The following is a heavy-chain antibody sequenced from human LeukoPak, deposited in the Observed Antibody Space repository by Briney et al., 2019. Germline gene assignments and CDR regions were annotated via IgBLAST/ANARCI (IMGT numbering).Heavy chain of an antibody. CDR1: GFTFSSYA. J-gene: IGHJ5*02. CDR3: ANQGVNQGRVLRYFDWLLSEGA. D-gene: IGHD3-9*01. Sequence: PGGSLRLSCAASGFTFSSYAMSWVRQAPGKGLEWVSAISGSGGSTYYADSVKGRFTISRDNSKNTLYLQMNSLRAEDTAVYYCANQGVNQGRVLRYFDWLLSEGAWDQGTLVTVSS. V-gene: IGHV3-23*01. CDR2: ISGSGGST.